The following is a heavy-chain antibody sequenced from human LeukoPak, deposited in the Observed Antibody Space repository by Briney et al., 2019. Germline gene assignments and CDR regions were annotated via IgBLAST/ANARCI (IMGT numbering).Heavy chain of an antibody. J-gene: IGHJ6*03. V-gene: IGHV1-24*01. Sequence: GASVKVSCKVSGYTLTELSMHWVRQAPGKGLEWMGGFDPEDGETIYAQKFQGRVTMTEDTSTDTAYMELSSLRSEDTAVYYCASGTLMVRGVTRSGAMPYYHYMDVWGKGTTVTVSS. CDR2: FDPEDGET. CDR1: GYTLTELS. CDR3: ASGTLMVRGVTRSGAMPYYHYMDV. D-gene: IGHD3-10*01.